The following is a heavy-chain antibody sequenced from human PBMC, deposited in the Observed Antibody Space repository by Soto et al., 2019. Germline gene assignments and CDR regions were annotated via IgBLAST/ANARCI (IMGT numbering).Heavy chain of an antibody. Sequence: ASLKVSCTASGYTFTSYGISWVRQAPGQGLEWMGWISAYNGSTNYAQKLQGRVTMTTDTSTSTAYMELRSLRSDDTAVYYCARVFGVVVIQPNLDYWGQGTLVTVSS. CDR2: ISAYNGST. CDR1: GYTFTSYG. D-gene: IGHD3-22*01. CDR3: ARVFGVVVIQPNLDY. J-gene: IGHJ4*02. V-gene: IGHV1-18*01.